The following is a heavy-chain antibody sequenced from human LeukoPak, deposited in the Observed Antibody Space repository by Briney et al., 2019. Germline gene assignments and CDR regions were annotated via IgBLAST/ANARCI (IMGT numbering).Heavy chain of an antibody. CDR1: GGSISSGDYY. CDR2: IYYSGST. D-gene: IGHD3-16*02. Sequence: SQTLSLTCTVSGGSISSGDYYWSWIRQPPGKGLEWIGYIYYSGSTYYNPSLKSRVTISVDTSKNQFSLKLSSVTAADTAVYYCAIFTFGGIIAPDYWGQGTLVTVSS. CDR3: AIFTFGGIIAPDY. J-gene: IGHJ4*02. V-gene: IGHV4-30-4*08.